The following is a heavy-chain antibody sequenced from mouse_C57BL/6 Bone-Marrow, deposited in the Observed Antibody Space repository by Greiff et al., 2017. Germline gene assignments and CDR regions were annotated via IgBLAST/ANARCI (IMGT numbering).Heavy chain of an antibody. J-gene: IGHJ3*01. Sequence: QVQLQQSGAELVRPGASVTLSCKASGYTFTDYEMHWVKQTPVHGLEWIGAIAPETGGTAYNQKFQGKAILTADKSSSTAYMALRSLTSEDSAVYYCTNYGNSAWFANWGQGTLVTVTA. V-gene: IGHV1-15*01. CDR3: TNYGNSAWFAN. D-gene: IGHD2-1*01. CDR2: IAPETGGT. CDR1: GYTFTDYE.